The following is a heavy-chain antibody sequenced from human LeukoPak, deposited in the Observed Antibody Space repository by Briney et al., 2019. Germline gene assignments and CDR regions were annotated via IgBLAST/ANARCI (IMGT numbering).Heavy chain of an antibody. J-gene: IGHJ4*02. V-gene: IGHV1-8*01. Sequence: ASVNVSCKASGYSFTSYDITWVRQATGQGLEWMGWMNPNSGNTNYAHKFQGRVTMTRNTSISTAYMELSSLRSGDTALYYCARGSLYGSGSYSIDYWGQGTLVTVSS. CDR2: MNPNSGNT. CDR1: GYSFTSYD. CDR3: ARGSLYGSGSYSIDY. D-gene: IGHD3-10*01.